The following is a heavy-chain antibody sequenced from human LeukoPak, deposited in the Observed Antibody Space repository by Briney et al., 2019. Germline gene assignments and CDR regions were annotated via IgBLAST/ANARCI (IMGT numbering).Heavy chain of an antibody. D-gene: IGHD3-22*01. V-gene: IGHV4-38-2*02. CDR1: GYSISSGYY. CDR2: IYHSGST. CDR3: ARDRGYFDSSGYYYEDYYYMDV. J-gene: IGHJ6*03. Sequence: PSETLSLTCTVSGYSISSGYYWGWIRQPPGKGLEWIGSIYHSGSTYYNPSLKSRVTISVDTSKNQFSLKLSSVTAADTAVYYCARDRGYFDSSGYYYEDYYYMDVWGKGTTVTVSS.